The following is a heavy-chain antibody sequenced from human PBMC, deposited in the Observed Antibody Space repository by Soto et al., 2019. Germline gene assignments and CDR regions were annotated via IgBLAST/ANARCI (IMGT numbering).Heavy chain of an antibody. CDR3: AKTIVAASGYYFDH. CDR1: GFSFGDSY. J-gene: IGHJ4*02. V-gene: IGHV3-11*06. Sequence: QLQLVESGGGLVKPGGSLRLACAASGFSFGDSYMSWVRQAPGKGLEWLSYISGGSSYTNYADSVKGRFTISRDNAKRSLYLEMNSLRVDDTAVYYCAKTIVAASGYYFDHWGQGNLVTVSS. D-gene: IGHD2-21*01. CDR2: ISGGSSYT.